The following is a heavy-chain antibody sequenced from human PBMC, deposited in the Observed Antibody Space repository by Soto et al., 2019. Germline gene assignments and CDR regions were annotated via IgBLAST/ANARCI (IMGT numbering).Heavy chain of an antibody. J-gene: IGHJ5*02. V-gene: IGHV1-18*01. CDR2: ISAYNGNT. CDR3: ARVRITMVRGVTNWFDP. CDR1: GYTFTSYG. D-gene: IGHD3-10*01. Sequence: QVQLVQSGAEVKKPGASVKVSCKASGYTFTSYGISWVRQAPGQGLEWMGWISAYNGNTHYAQKLQGRVTMTTDTSTSTAYMELRSLRSDDTAVYYCARVRITMVRGVTNWFDPWGQGTLVTVSS.